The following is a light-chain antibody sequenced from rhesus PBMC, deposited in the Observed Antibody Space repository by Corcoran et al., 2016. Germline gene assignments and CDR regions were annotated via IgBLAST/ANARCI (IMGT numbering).Light chain of an antibody. J-gene: IGKJ4*01. CDR1: QSINSY. CDR3: QHHNNYPLT. Sequence: DIQLTQSPSSLSASVGDRVTITCRASQSINSYLAWFQQKPGKAPKLLMYVASNLQSGVPSRFSGSGSGTDFTLAISSLPPEDFAVYYCQHHNNYPLTFGGGTKVEIK. V-gene: IGKV1-38*01. CDR2: VAS.